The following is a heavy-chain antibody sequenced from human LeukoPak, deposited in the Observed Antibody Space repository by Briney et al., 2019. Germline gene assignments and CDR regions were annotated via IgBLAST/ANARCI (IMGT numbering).Heavy chain of an antibody. Sequence: PGRSLRLSCAASGFTFSSYAMHWVRQAPGKGLEWVAVISYDGSNKYYADSVKGRFTISRDNSKNTLYLQMNSLRAEDTAVYYCATTGSSWSFDYWGQGTLVTVSS. D-gene: IGHD6-13*01. CDR1: GFTFSSYA. CDR2: ISYDGSNK. CDR3: ATTGSSWSFDY. V-gene: IGHV3-30-3*01. J-gene: IGHJ4*02.